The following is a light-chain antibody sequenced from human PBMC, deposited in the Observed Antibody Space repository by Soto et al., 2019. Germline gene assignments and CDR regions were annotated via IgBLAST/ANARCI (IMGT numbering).Light chain of an antibody. Sequence: EIVMTQSPATLSVSPGERATLSCRASQSVSSNLAWYQQKPGQAPRLLIYGVSTRATGVPARFSGSGSGTEFTLTISSLQSEDFEVYYCQQYNNWPQTFGQGTKVEIK. V-gene: IGKV3-15*01. J-gene: IGKJ1*01. CDR3: QQYNNWPQT. CDR2: GVS. CDR1: QSVSSN.